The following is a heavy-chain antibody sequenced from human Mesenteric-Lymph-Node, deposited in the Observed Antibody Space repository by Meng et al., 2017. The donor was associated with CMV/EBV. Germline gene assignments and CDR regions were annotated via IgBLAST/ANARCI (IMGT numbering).Heavy chain of an antibody. D-gene: IGHD3-16*01. V-gene: IGHV4-30-4*08. CDR1: GGSISSGDYY. CDR2: IYYSGST. Sequence: SETLSLTCTVSGGSISSGDYYWSWIRQPPGKGLEWIGYIYYSGSTYYNPSLKSRVTISVDTSKNQFSLKLSSVTAADTAVYYCARARFREYYFDYWGQGTLVTVSS. J-gene: IGHJ4*02. CDR3: ARARFREYYFDY.